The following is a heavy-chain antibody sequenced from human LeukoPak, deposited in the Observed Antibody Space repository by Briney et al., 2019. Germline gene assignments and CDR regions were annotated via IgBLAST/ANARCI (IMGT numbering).Heavy chain of an antibody. D-gene: IGHD2-21*02. CDR1: GFTFSNAW. V-gene: IGHV3-15*01. CDR2: TKTKTDGGTT. CDR3: TTDVFCGGDCYSEGGAFDI. J-gene: IGHJ3*02. Sequence: TGGSLRLSCAASGFTFSNAWMSWVRQAPGKGLEWVGRTKTKTDGGTTDYAAPVIGRFTISRDDSKNTLYLQMNSLKTQDTAVYYCTTDVFCGGDCYSEGGAFDIWGQGTMVTVSS.